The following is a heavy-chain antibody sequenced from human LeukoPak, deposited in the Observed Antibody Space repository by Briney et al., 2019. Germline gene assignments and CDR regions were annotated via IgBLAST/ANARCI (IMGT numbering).Heavy chain of an antibody. CDR1: AGSISSSSYY. V-gene: IGHV4-39*01. J-gene: IGHJ4*02. CDR3: ATGNTSKCPYN. Sequence: SETLSLTCTVSAGSISSSSYYWGWIRQPPGKGLEWIGTIYYSGSTYYNPSLKSRVTISVDTSKNQFSLKLRSVTAADTAVYYCATGNTSKCPYNRGQGTLVTVSS. D-gene: IGHD2-2*01. CDR2: IYYSGST.